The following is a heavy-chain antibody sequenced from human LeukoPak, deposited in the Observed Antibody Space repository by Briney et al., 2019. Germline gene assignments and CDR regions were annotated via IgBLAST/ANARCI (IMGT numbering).Heavy chain of an antibody. Sequence: EASVKVSCKASGYTFTSYGISWVRQAPGKGLEWMGGFDPEDGETIYAQKFQGRVTMTEDTSTDTAYMELSSLRSEDTAVYYCATDTPMDVWGQGTTVTVSS. CDR3: ATDTPMDV. CDR2: FDPEDGET. J-gene: IGHJ6*02. CDR1: GYTFTSYG. V-gene: IGHV1-24*01.